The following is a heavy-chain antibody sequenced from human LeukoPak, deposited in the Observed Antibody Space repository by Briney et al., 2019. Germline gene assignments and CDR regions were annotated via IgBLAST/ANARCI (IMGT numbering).Heavy chain of an antibody. V-gene: IGHV3-9*01. J-gene: IGHJ5*02. CDR3: AKDGQWELRSYMTNWFDP. D-gene: IGHD1-26*01. CDR1: GFTFDDYA. CDR2: ISWNSGSI. Sequence: GGSLRLSCAVSGFTFDDYAMHWVRQAPGKGLEWVSGISWNSGSIGYADSVRGRFTISRDNAKNSLYLQMNSLRGEDTALYYCAKDGQWELRSYMTNWFDPWGQGTLVTVSS.